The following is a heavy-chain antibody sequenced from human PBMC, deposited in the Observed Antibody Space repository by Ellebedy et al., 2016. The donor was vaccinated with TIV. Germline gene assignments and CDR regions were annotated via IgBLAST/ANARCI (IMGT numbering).Heavy chain of an antibody. CDR3: ARDQWLGGAYYFDS. CDR1: GFTFSNYW. CDR2: IKQDGSEK. V-gene: IGHV3-7*01. D-gene: IGHD6-19*01. J-gene: IGHJ4*02. Sequence: GGSLRLSCATSGFTFSNYWMTWVRQAPGKGLEWVANIKQDGSEKYYVDSVKGRFSISRDNAKNSLYLQMNSLTDEDTAVYYCARDQWLGGAYYFDSWGQGTLVTVSS.